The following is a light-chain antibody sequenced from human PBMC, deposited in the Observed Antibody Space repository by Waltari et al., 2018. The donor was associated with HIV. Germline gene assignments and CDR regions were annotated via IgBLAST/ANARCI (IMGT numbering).Light chain of an antibody. CDR3: AAWDDSLNGPV. Sequence: QSVLTQPPSASGTPGQRVTISCSGSSSNIGSNTVNWYQQLPGTAPKLLIYSNNHRPSGVPDRFSGSKSGTSASLAISGLQSEDEADYYCAAWDDSLNGPVFGGGTKLTVL. CDR2: SNN. J-gene: IGLJ3*02. CDR1: SSNIGSNT. V-gene: IGLV1-44*01.